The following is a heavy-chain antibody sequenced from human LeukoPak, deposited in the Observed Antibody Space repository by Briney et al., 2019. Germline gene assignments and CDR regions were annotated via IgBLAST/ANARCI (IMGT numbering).Heavy chain of an antibody. D-gene: IGHD3-3*01. CDR2: IKQGGSEE. CDR3: ARTLSTTIFGVDPFDY. CDR1: GFRFSSYW. Sequence: GGSLRLSCAASGFRFSSYWMSWLRQAPGKGLEWVANIKQGGSEEYYVDSVKGRFTISRDNAENALYLQMNNLRVEDTAVYYCARTLSTTIFGVDPFDYWGQGTLVTVSS. V-gene: IGHV3-7*01. J-gene: IGHJ4*02.